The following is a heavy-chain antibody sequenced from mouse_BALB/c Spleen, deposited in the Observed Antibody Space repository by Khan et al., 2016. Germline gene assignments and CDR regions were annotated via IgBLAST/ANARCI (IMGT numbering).Heavy chain of an antibody. Sequence: EVELVESGGGLVQPGGSRKLSCAASGFTFSRFGMHWVRQTPEKGLEWVAYISSGSSTIYYADTLKGRFTISRDNPENALFLQMTSLRSEDTAMYYCARGDYWGQGTTLTVSS. CDR3: ARGDY. V-gene: IGHV5-17*02. CDR1: GFTFSRFG. J-gene: IGHJ2*01. CDR2: ISSGSSTI.